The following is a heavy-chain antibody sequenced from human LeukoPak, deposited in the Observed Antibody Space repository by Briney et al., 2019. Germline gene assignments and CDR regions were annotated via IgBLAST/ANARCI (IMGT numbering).Heavy chain of an antibody. CDR3: ARGGIYSSSWYGFTDAFDI. CDR1: GFTVSANY. D-gene: IGHD6-13*01. CDR2: IYSSGST. J-gene: IGHJ3*02. V-gene: IGHV3-53*01. Sequence: PGGSLRLSCAASGFTVSANYMSWVRQTPGKGLEWLSIIYSSGSTYYADSLKGRFTISRDNSKNTLYLQVNSLRAEDTAVYYCARGGIYSSSWYGFTDAFDIWGQGTMVTVSS.